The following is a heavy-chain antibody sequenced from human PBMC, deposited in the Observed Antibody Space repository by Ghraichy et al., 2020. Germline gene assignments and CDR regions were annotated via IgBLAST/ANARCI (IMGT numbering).Heavy chain of an antibody. D-gene: IGHD3-3*01. CDR1: GFSLSTSGVG. V-gene: IGHV2-5*02. CDR2: IYWDDDK. J-gene: IGHJ4*02. CDR3: AHRLAPADFWSGGFDY. Sequence: SGPTLVKPTQTLTLTCTFSGFSLSTSGVGVGWIRQPPGKALEWLALIYWDDDKRYSPSLKSRLTITKDTSKNQVVLTMTNMDPVDTATYYCAHRLAPADFWSGGFDYWGQGTLVTVSS.